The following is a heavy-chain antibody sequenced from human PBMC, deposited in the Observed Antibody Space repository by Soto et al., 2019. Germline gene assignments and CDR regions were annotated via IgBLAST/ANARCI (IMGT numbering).Heavy chain of an antibody. Sequence: ASVKVSCKASGYIFTNYAMHWVRQAPGQRLEWMGWINVGTGNTKYSQNFQGRVTITRDTSATTAYMELSSLRSEDTAVYYCARGAGYCGGDCWNDYYYAMDVWGQGTTVTVSS. J-gene: IGHJ6*02. V-gene: IGHV1-3*01. CDR1: GYIFTNYA. CDR2: INVGTGNT. CDR3: ARGAGYCGGDCWNDYYYAMDV. D-gene: IGHD2-21*02.